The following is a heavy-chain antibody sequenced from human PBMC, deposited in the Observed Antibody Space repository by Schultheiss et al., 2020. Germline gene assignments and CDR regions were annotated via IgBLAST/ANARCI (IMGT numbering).Heavy chain of an antibody. D-gene: IGHD3-3*01. J-gene: IGHJ4*02. Sequence: SETLSLTCTVSGGSISSGSYYWSWIRQPAGKGLEWIGRIYTSGSTNYNPSLKSRVTISVDTSKNQFSLKLSSVTAADTAVYYCARFTYDFWSGFTDYWGQGTLVTVSS. CDR3: ARFTYDFWSGFTDY. CDR2: IYTSGST. V-gene: IGHV4-61*02. CDR1: GGSISSGSYY.